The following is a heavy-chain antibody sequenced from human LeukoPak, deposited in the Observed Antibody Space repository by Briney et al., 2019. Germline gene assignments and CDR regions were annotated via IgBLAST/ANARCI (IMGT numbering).Heavy chain of an antibody. CDR1: GGSISSYY. J-gene: IGHJ4*02. CDR3: ARDLDSSGWYITY. CDR2: IKQDGSEK. Sequence: ETLSLTCTVSGGSISSYYWSWVRQAPGKGLEWVANIKQDGSEKYYVDSVKGRFTISRDNAKNSLYLQMNSLRAEDTAVYYCARDLDSSGWYITYWGQGTLVTVSS. V-gene: IGHV3-7*01. D-gene: IGHD6-19*01.